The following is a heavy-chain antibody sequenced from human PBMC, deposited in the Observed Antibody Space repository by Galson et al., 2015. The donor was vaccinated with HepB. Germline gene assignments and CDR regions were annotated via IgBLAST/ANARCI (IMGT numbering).Heavy chain of an antibody. J-gene: IGHJ5*02. Sequence: SLRLGGAESGLNLGSYAMHWVRQAPGEGREGVVVISYDGGNKSYPDSVKGRFTISRNNSKNTLYLQMNSLRAEDTAVYYCARDGRLPWFGELKYNWFDPWGQGTLVTVSS. V-gene: IGHV3-30-3*01. CDR2: ISYDGGNK. CDR3: ARDGRLPWFGELKYNWFDP. CDR1: GLNLGSYA. D-gene: IGHD3-10*01.